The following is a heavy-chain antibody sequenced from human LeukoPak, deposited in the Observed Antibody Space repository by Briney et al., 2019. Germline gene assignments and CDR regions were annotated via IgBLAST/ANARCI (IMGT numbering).Heavy chain of an antibody. V-gene: IGHV4-59*01. CDR1: GGSISSYY. CDR3: ARGGGGYDFWSGYHNTYYYGMDV. CDR2: IYYSGST. Sequence: SETLSLTCTVSGGSISSYYWSWIRQPPGKGLEWIGYIYYSGSTNYNPSLKSRVTISVDTSKNQFSLKLSSVTAADTAVYYCARGGGGYDFWSGYHNTYYYGMDVWGQGTTVTVSS. D-gene: IGHD3-3*01. J-gene: IGHJ6*02.